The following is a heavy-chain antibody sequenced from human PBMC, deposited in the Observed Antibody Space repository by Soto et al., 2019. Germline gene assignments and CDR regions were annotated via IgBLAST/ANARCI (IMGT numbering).Heavy chain of an antibody. CDR2: ISSSSSYI. J-gene: IGHJ4*02. CDR3: ARVYCSGGSCYAGSFLDY. V-gene: IGHV3-21*01. Sequence: PGGSLLVSCAASVFTFSIYSMTWVRQAPGKGLEWVSSISSSSSYIYYADSVKGRFTISRDNAKNSLYLQMNSLRAEDTAVYYCARVYCSGGSCYAGSFLDYWGQGTMVTVSS. CDR1: VFTFSIYS. D-gene: IGHD2-15*01.